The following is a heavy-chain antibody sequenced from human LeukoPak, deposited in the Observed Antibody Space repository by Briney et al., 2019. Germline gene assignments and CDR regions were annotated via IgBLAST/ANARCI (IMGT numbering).Heavy chain of an antibody. D-gene: IGHD3-10*01. J-gene: IGHJ6*03. CDR2: INHSGST. V-gene: IGHV4-34*01. CDR3: ARARSYGSGSYFPTYYYYYYMDV. Sequence: SETLSLTCAVCGGSFSGYYWSWIRQPPGKGLEWIGEINHSGSTNYNPSLKSRVTISVDTSKNQFSLKLSSVTAADTAVYYCARARSYGSGSYFPTYYYYYYMDVWGKGTTVTVSS. CDR1: GGSFSGYY.